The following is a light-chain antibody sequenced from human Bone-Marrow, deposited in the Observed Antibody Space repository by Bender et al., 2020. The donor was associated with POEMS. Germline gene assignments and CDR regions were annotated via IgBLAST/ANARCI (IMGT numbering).Light chain of an antibody. CDR1: NLGDKY. CDR3: RTWDTSTSVV. Sequence: SYDLTQPPSVSVSPGQTATITCSGENLGDKYVCWYHQKAGQSPVLVIYQDNKRPSGIPERFSGSNSGNTATLTISETQSMDEADYYCRTWDTSTSVVFGGGTKLTVL. V-gene: IGLV3-1*01. CDR2: QDN. J-gene: IGLJ2*01.